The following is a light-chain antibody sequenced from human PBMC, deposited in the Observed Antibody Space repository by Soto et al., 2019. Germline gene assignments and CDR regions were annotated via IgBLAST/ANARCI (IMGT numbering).Light chain of an antibody. V-gene: IGKV1-5*01. CDR2: SAS. J-gene: IGKJ1*01. CDR1: QNINSW. Sequence: IWMTQSPSLLSTSTGDRVTITCRASQNINSWLAWYQQKPGQPPKLLIYSASNLESGVPSRFSGTGSGTEFTLSISGLQPDDFATYYCQQYNDYPWTFGQGTKVDIK. CDR3: QQYNDYPWT.